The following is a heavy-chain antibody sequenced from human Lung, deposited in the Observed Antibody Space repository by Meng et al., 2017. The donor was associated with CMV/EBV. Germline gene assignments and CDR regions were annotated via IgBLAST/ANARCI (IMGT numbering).Heavy chain of an antibody. Sequence: GGSLRLSCAGSGFTFRSYGMSWVRQAPGRGLGWISYISATGDTIHYADSVKGRFTVSRDNTKGSVYLRMNSLGAEDTAVYYCARDRDTHYCYSDSCYGLAYWGHGTLVTVSS. D-gene: IGHD2/OR15-2a*01. J-gene: IGHJ4*01. CDR3: ARDRDTHYCYSDSCYGLAY. V-gene: IGHV3-48*04. CDR1: GFTFRSYG. CDR2: ISATGDTI.